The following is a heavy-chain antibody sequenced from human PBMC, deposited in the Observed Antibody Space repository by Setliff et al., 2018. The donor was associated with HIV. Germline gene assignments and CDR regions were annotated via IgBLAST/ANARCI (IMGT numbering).Heavy chain of an antibody. V-gene: IGHV1-3*01. J-gene: IGHJ4*02. D-gene: IGHD4-17*01. CDR1: GYILNYYA. CDR2: INAGNGNT. Sequence: ASVKVSCKASGYILNYYAVHWVRQAPGQRLEWVGWINAGNGNTKYSQDFQSRITFTRDLSASTVHMELSGLRSEDTAVYYCAREKVYSDSGYFDYWGQGTLVTVSS. CDR3: AREKVYSDSGYFDY.